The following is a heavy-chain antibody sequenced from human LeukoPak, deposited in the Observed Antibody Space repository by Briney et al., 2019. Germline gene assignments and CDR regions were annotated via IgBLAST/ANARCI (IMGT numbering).Heavy chain of an antibody. CDR3: ARVPSDYDFWSGDYYFDY. J-gene: IGHJ4*02. D-gene: IGHD3-3*01. Sequence: SVKVSCKASGGTFSSYAISWVRQAPGQGLEWMGGIIPIFGTANYAQKLQGRVTMTTDTSTSTAYMELRSLRSDDTAVYYCARVPSDYDFWSGDYYFDYWGQGTLVTVSS. CDR1: GGTFSSYA. V-gene: IGHV1-69*05. CDR2: IIPIFGTA.